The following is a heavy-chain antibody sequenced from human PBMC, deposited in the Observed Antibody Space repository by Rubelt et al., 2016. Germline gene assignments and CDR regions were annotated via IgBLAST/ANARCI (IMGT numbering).Heavy chain of an antibody. CDR2: ISYDGSNK. CDR1: GFTFSDYY. D-gene: IGHD5-18*01. J-gene: IGHJ4*02. CDR3: ARVVGTGAFY. V-gene: IGHV3-30*03. Sequence: QVQLVESGGGLVKPGGSLRLSCAASGFTFSDYYMSWIRQAPGKGLEWVAVISYDGSNKYYADSVKGRFTISRDNSKNTLYLQMNSLRAEDTAVYYCARVVGTGAFYWGQGTLVTVSS.